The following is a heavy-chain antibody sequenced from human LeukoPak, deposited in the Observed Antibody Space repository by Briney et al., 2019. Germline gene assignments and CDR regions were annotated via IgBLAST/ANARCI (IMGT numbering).Heavy chain of an antibody. CDR3: ATDGAGFDT. Sequence: GGSLRLSCAASGFTFNNYAMHWIRQAPGKGLEWLSYINIGGTNTHYADSVKGRFTISRDNAKKSLYLEMNNLRAEDTAVYYCATDGAGFDTWGPGVLVIVSS. V-gene: IGHV3-11*01. CDR2: INIGGTNT. CDR1: GFTFNNYA. J-gene: IGHJ5*02.